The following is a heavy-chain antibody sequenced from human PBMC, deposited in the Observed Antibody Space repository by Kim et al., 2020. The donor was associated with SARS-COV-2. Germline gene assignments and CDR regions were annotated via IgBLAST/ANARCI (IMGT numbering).Heavy chain of an antibody. V-gene: IGHV4-4*02. J-gene: IGHJ3*02. D-gene: IGHD1-26*01. CDR3: ARSFEWELPYGAFDI. Sequence: PSLKSRVTISVDKSKNQFSLKLSSVTAADTAVYYCARSFEWELPYGAFDIWGQGTMVTVSS.